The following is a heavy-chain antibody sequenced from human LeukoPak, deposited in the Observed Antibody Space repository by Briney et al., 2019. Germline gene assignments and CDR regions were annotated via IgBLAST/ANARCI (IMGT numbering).Heavy chain of an antibody. D-gene: IGHD3-3*01. CDR1: GYTFTGYY. Sequence: GASVKVSCKASGYTFTGYYMHWVRQAPGQGLEWMGWINPNSGGTNYAQKFQGRVTMTRDTSISTAYMELSRLRSDDTAVYYCARGSGWWSGYQPLFDYWGQGTLVTVSS. V-gene: IGHV1-2*02. J-gene: IGHJ4*02. CDR3: ARGSGWWSGYQPLFDY. CDR2: INPNSGGT.